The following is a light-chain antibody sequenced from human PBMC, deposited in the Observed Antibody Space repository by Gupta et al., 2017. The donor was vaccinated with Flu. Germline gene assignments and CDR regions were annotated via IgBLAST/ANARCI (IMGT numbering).Light chain of an antibody. V-gene: IGLV3-19*01. J-gene: IGLJ1*01. CDR2: GKN. CDR3: NSRDSSGNHQV. CDR1: SVSSYY. Sequence: GHTVRMTCQGDSVSSYYASWYQQQPGQAPVLVIYGKNNRPSGIPDRFSGSSSGNTASLTITGAQAEDEADYYCNSRDSSGNHQVFGTGTKVTVL.